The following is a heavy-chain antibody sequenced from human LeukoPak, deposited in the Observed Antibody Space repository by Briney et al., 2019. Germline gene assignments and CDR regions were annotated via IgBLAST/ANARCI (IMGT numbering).Heavy chain of an antibody. CDR1: GYSFTSYW. CDR2: IYPGDSDT. Sequence: GESLKISCKGSGYSFTSYWIGWVRQMPGKGLEWMGIIYPGDSDTRYSPSFQGQVTISADKSISTAYLQWSSLKASDTAMYYCASSVAAAGRPIDYWGQGTLVTVSS. J-gene: IGHJ4*02. D-gene: IGHD6-13*01. V-gene: IGHV5-51*01. CDR3: ASSVAAAGRPIDY.